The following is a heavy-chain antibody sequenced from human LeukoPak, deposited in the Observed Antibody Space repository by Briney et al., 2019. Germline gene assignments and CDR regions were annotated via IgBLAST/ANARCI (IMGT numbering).Heavy chain of an antibody. CDR2: IVGNGRT. CDR1: GGSISSSSYY. CDR3: AKDYRPDGFNDIDY. Sequence: ETLSLTCTVSGGSISSSSYYWGWIRQPPGKGLEWVSIIVGNGRTAYSDSAKGQFTISRDNSKNTVHLQMDNLRAEDTAVYYCAKDYRPDGFNDIDYWGQGTQVTVSS. V-gene: IGHV3-53*03. J-gene: IGHJ4*02. D-gene: IGHD5-24*01.